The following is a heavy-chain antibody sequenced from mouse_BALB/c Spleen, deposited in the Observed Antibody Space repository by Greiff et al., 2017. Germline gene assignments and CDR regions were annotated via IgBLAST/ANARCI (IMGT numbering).Heavy chain of an antibody. CDR2: ISDGGSYT. CDR3: ARSYGLTYYFDY. Sequence: EVMLVESGGGLVKPGGSLKLSCAASGFTFSDYYMYWVRQTPEKRLEWVATISDGGSYTYYPDSVKGRFTISRDNAKNNLYLQMSSLKSEDTAMYYCARSYGLTYYFDYWGQGTTLTVSS. J-gene: IGHJ2*01. CDR1: GFTFSDYY. V-gene: IGHV5-4*02. D-gene: IGHD1-2*01.